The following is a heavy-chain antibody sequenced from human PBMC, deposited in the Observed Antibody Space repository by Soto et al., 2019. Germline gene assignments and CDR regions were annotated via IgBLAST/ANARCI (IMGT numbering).Heavy chain of an antibody. V-gene: IGHV3-23*01. CDR1: GFTFSSYA. J-gene: IGHJ6*02. Sequence: GGSLRLSCAASGFTFSSYAMSWVRQAPGKGLEWVSGISGSGDSTYYADSVKGRFTISRDNSKNTLYLQMNSLRAEDTAVYYSAKEGVDTAMVTLGYYYYGMDVWGQGTTVTVSS. CDR3: AKEGVDTAMVTLGYYYYGMDV. D-gene: IGHD5-18*01. CDR2: ISGSGDST.